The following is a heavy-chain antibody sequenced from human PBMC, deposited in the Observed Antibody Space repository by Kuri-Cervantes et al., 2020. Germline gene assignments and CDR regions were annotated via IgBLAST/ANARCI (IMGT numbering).Heavy chain of an antibody. CDR1: GNSFTSYW. J-gene: IGHJ4*02. D-gene: IGHD4-17*01. V-gene: IGHV5-51*01. CDR3: ARRGEGYGDYHY. CDR2: ISPGDCYT. Sequence: AASLKISCKGSGNSFTSYWIGRVRQMRGKGLESMGIISPGDCYTRYSPSFQGQVTISADKSTTTAYLQWSSRKASDTAMYYCARRGEGYGDYHYWGQGTLVTVSS.